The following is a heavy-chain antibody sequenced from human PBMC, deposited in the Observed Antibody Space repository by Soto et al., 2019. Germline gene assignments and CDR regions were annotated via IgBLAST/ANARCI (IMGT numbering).Heavy chain of an antibody. J-gene: IGHJ3*02. V-gene: IGHV3-20*04. D-gene: IGHD3-10*01. CDR3: ARHYYGSGSYAFDI. CDR1: GFPFDDYG. Sequence: PGGSLRLSCASSGFPFDDYGMSWVRQATGKGLEWVSGINWNGGSTGYADSVKGRFTISRDNAKNSLYLQMNSLRAEDTALYYCARHYYGSGSYAFDIWGQGTMVTVSS. CDR2: INWNGGST.